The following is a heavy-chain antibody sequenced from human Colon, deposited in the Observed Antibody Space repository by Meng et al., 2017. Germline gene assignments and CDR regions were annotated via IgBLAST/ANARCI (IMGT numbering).Heavy chain of an antibody. J-gene: IGHJ4*02. CDR2: IWYDGRNK. V-gene: IGHV3-33*01. D-gene: IGHD3-10*01. CDR1: GFSFSAFG. Sequence: GGSLRLSCATSGFSFSAFGMHWVRQAPGKGLEWVAVIWYDGRNKFYADSVKGRFTVSRDNSKNTLYLQMNSLSAEDTAVYYCARDPHVGYYSGLGSFHFDNWSQGTLVTVSS. CDR3: ARDPHVGYYSGLGSFHFDN.